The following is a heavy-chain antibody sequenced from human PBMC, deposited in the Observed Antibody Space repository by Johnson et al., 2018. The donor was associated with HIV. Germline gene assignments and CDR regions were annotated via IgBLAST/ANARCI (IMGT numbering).Heavy chain of an antibody. CDR2: ISSSGSTI. Sequence: QVQLVESGGGVVQPGGSLRLSCAASGFTVSSNYMSWVRQAPVKGLEWVSYISSSGSTIYYADSVKGRFTISRDNAKNSLYLQRNSLRAEDTAVYYCARDHSSSWYRGFGGAFDIWGQGTMVTVSS. D-gene: IGHD6-13*01. J-gene: IGHJ3*02. CDR1: GFTVSSNY. CDR3: ARDHSSSWYRGFGGAFDI. V-gene: IGHV3-11*04.